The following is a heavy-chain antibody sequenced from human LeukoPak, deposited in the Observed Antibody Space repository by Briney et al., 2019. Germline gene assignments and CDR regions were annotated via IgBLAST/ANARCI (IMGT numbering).Heavy chain of an antibody. CDR3: ASQSTSYYYYYMDV. CDR1: GYTFTSYG. V-gene: IGHV1-18*01. J-gene: IGHJ6*03. CDR2: ISVYNGNT. Sequence: ASVKVSCKASGYTFTSYGISWVRQAPGQGLEWMGWISVYNGNTNYAQKLQGRVTITTDESTSTAYMELSSLRSEDTAVYYCASQSTSYYYYYMDVWGKGTTVTVSS.